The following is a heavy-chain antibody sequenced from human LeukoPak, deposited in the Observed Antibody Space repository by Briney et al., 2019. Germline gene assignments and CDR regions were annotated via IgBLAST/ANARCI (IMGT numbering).Heavy chain of an antibody. J-gene: IGHJ6*03. D-gene: IGHD6-19*01. Sequence: GGSLRLCCAASGFTFSSYAMSWVRQTPGKGLEWVSAISGSGGSTYYADSVKGRFTISRDNSKNTLYLQMNSLRAEDTAVYYCAKGHSSGWDYYYYMDVWGKGTTVTVSS. V-gene: IGHV3-23*01. CDR2: ISGSGGST. CDR3: AKGHSSGWDYYYYMDV. CDR1: GFTFSSYA.